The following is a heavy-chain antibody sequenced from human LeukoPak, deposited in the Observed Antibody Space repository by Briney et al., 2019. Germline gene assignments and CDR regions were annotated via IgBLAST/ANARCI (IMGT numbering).Heavy chain of an antibody. CDR1: GFTFSGYG. J-gene: IGHJ4*02. D-gene: IGHD3-10*01. CDR2: IWYDGSNK. Sequence: PGGSLRLSCVTSGFTFSGYGMHWVRQAPGKGLEWVAVIWYDGSNKYYADSVKGRFTISRDNSKNTLYLQMNSLRAEDTAVYYCARDYYGSGSYPDYWGQGTLVTVSS. V-gene: IGHV3-33*01. CDR3: ARDYYGSGSYPDY.